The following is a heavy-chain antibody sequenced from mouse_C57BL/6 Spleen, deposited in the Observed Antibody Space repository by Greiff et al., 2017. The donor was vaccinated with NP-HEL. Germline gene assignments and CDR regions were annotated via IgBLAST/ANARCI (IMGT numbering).Heavy chain of an antibody. CDR1: GYTFTSYW. J-gene: IGHJ4*01. V-gene: IGHV1-72*01. D-gene: IGHD1-1*01. Sequence: QVQLQQPGAELVKPGASVKLSCKASGYTFTSYWMHWVKQRPGRGLEWIGRIDPNSGGTKYNEKFKSKATLTVDKPSSTAYMQLSSLTSEDSAVYYCASSITTVVGYAMDYWGQGTSVTVSS. CDR3: ASSITTVVGYAMDY. CDR2: IDPNSGGT.